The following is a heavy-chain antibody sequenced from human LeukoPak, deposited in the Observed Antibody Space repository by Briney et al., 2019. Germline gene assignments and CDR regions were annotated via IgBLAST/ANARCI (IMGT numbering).Heavy chain of an antibody. CDR3: ARDSSPVDYVWGSHRHRTFDY. V-gene: IGHV1-18*01. D-gene: IGHD3-16*02. CDR1: GYTFTSYG. J-gene: IGHJ4*02. Sequence: ASVKVSCKASGYTFTSYGISWVRQAPGQGLEWMGWISAYNGNTNYAQKLQGRVTMTTDTSTSTAYMELRSLRSDDTAVYYCARDSSPVDYVWGSHRHRTFDYWGQGTLVTVSS. CDR2: ISAYNGNT.